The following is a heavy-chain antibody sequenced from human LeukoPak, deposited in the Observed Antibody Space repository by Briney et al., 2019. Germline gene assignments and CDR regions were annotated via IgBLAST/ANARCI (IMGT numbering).Heavy chain of an antibody. CDR3: ARDLRTGKGLLWFGELLSNDY. Sequence: PSETLSLTCTVSGVSISSSSYYWGWIRQPPGKGLEWIGSIYYSGSTYYNPSLKSRVTISVDTSKNQFSLKLSSVTAADTAVYYCARDLRTGKGLLWFGELLSNDYWGQGTLVTVSS. CDR1: GVSISSSSYY. J-gene: IGHJ4*02. D-gene: IGHD3-10*01. CDR2: IYYSGST. V-gene: IGHV4-39*07.